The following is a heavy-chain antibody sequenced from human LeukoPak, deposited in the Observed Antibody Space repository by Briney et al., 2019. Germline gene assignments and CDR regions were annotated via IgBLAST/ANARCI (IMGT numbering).Heavy chain of an antibody. CDR1: GGSLSNYY. Sequence: SETLSLTCTVSGGSLSNYYWSWIRQPPGKGLEWIGCIYSSGSTNYKPSLKSRVTISLDTSKNLFSLKLSSVAAADTAVYFCVREIQYYYDSSGYFDSWGQGIPVTVSS. CDR3: VREIQYYYDSSGYFDS. V-gene: IGHV4-59*01. D-gene: IGHD3-22*01. J-gene: IGHJ4*02. CDR2: IYSSGST.